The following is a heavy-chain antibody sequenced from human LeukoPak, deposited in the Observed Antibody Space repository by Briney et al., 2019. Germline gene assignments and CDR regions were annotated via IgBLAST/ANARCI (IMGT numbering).Heavy chain of an antibody. V-gene: IGHV4-38-2*02. CDR3: ARAAKSHSSSWQGWFDP. D-gene: IGHD6-13*01. CDR2: IYHSGNT. Sequence: SETLSLTCTVSGYSISTSYYWGWIRQPPGKGLEWIGSIYHSGNTYYNPSLKSRVTISVDTSKNQFSLKLNSVTAADTAVYYCARAAKSHSSSWQGWFDPWGQGTLVTVSS. CDR1: GYSISTSYY. J-gene: IGHJ5*02.